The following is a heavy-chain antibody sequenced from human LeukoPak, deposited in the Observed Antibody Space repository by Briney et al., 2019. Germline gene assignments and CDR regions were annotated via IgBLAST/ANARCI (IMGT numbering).Heavy chain of an antibody. CDR3: AKDPTIAVAHFDY. D-gene: IGHD6-19*01. V-gene: IGHV3-23*01. J-gene: IGHJ4*02. CDR1: GFTFSSYA. Sequence: AGGSLRLSCAASGFTFSSYAMSWVRQAPGGGLEWVSAISASGGNTYYADSVKGRFTISRDNSKNTLHLQMNSLRAEDTALYYCAKDPTIAVAHFDYWGQGTLVTVSS. CDR2: ISASGGNT.